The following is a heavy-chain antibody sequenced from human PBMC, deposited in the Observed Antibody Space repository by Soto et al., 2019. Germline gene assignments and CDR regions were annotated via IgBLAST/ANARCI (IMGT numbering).Heavy chain of an antibody. CDR1: GDSVSSNHAT. CDR3: ARLGPYASGTYSFRHNRFDP. Sequence: SQTLSLTCAISGDSVSSNHATWDWLRQSTTRGLEWLGRTYYRSKWYYDYALSVKSRITINPDTSNNQLSLQLNSVTPEDTAVYYCARLGPYASGTYSFRHNRFDPWGQGTLVTVSS. D-gene: IGHD3-10*01. J-gene: IGHJ5*02. V-gene: IGHV6-1*01. CDR2: TYYRSKWYY.